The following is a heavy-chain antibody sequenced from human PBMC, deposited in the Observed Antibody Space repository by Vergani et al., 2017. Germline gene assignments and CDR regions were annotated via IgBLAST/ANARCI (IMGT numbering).Heavy chain of an antibody. D-gene: IGHD1-14*01. Sequence: QVQLQESGPGLVKPSQTLSLTCTVSGGSISSGGYYWSWIRQHPGKGLEWIGCIYYTWSTYYHPSLKSRGTISVDTSKNQFSLKLSSVTAAYTAVYYCARDRGVPEYFDLWGRGTLVTVSS. CDR1: GGSISSGGYY. CDR3: ARDRGVPEYFDL. V-gene: IGHV4-31*03. J-gene: IGHJ2*01. CDR2: IYYTWST.